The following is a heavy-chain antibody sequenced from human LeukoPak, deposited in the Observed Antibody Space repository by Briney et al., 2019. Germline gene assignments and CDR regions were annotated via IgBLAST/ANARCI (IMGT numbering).Heavy chain of an antibody. D-gene: IGHD2-2*01. CDR2: IERDGSEK. CDR3: ARDWRYCSSSSCLAMDV. Sequence: GGSLRLSCAASGFTFRSYWMSWVRQAPGKGLEWVANIERDGSEKYYVDSVKGRFIISRDNAKNSLCLEMNSLRAEDTAVYYCARDWRYCSSSSCLAMDVWGQGTTVTVSS. CDR1: GFTFRSYW. V-gene: IGHV3-7*01. J-gene: IGHJ6*02.